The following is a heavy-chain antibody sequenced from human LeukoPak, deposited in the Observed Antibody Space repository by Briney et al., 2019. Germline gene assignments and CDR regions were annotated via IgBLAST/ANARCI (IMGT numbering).Heavy chain of an antibody. V-gene: IGHV3-48*01. CDR3: ARVEGYGDYA. Sequence: GGSLRLSCAASAFTFNTYSMNWVRQAPGKGLEWVSYIGSTSSTIYYADSVKGRFTISRDNAKNSLCLQMNSLRVEDTAVYYCARVEGYGDYAWGQGTLVTVSS. CDR1: AFTFNTYS. D-gene: IGHD4-17*01. CDR2: IGSTSSTI. J-gene: IGHJ5*02.